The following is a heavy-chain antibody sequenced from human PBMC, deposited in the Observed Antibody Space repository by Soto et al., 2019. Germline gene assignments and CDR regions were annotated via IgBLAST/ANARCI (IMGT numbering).Heavy chain of an antibody. CDR2: ISGSGGST. Sequence: EVQLLESGGGLVQPGGSLRLSCAASGFTFSSYAMSWVRQAPGKGLEWVSAISGSGGSTYYADSVKGRFTISRDNSKNTRYLKRNTLSAEDTAVYYCGKGVLDGTASGGNSEARHYYCYYYGMDVWGQGTTVTVSS. V-gene: IGHV3-23*01. CDR3: GKGVLDGTASGGNSEARHYYCYYYGMDV. J-gene: IGHJ6*02. D-gene: IGHD2-21*02. CDR1: GFTFSSYA.